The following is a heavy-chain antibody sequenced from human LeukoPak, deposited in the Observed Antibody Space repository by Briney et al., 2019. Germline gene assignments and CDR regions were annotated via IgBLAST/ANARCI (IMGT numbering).Heavy chain of an antibody. D-gene: IGHD6-13*01. Sequence: GGSLRLSCAASGFTFSSYAMHWVRQAPGKGLEYASAISDNGGSAYYANSVKGRFTISRDNSKNTLNLQVGSLRPEDMAVYYCARTGGYRFDPWGQGTLVTVSS. J-gene: IGHJ5*02. CDR3: ARTGGYRFDP. V-gene: IGHV3-64*01. CDR1: GFTFSSYA. CDR2: ISDNGGSA.